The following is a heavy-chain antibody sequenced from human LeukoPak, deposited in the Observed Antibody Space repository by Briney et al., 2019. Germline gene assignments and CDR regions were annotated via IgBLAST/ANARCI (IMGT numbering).Heavy chain of an antibody. Sequence: QAGGSLRLSCAASGFTFSSYGMPWVRQAPGKGLEWVAVIWYDGSNKYYADSVKGRFTISRDNSKNTLYLQMNSLRAEDTAVYYCARAQYDYVWGSYRSYYFDYWGQGTLVTVSS. D-gene: IGHD3-16*02. V-gene: IGHV3-33*01. CDR2: IWYDGSNK. J-gene: IGHJ4*02. CDR1: GFTFSSYG. CDR3: ARAQYDYVWGSYRSYYFDY.